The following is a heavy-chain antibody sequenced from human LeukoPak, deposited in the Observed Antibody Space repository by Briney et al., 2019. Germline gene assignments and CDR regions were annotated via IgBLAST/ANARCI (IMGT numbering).Heavy chain of an antibody. CDR2: INHSGNT. Sequence: SETLSLTCAVYGGSFSGYYWSWIRQPPGKGLEWIGEINHSGNTNSNPSLKSRVTMLVDTSKNQFSLKLSSLTAADTAMYYCARREPHGDYGGKIRYYYYMDVWGKGTTITISS. D-gene: IGHD4-23*01. V-gene: IGHV4-34*01. CDR3: ARREPHGDYGGKIRYYYYMDV. CDR1: GGSFSGYY. J-gene: IGHJ6*03.